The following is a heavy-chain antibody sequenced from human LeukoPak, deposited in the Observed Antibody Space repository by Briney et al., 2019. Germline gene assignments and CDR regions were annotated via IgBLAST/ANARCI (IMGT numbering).Heavy chain of an antibody. V-gene: IGHV4-59*01. J-gene: IGHJ6*03. CDR2: IYYSGST. CDR3: ARDTSSKVYNYYYYMDV. Sequence: SETLSLTCTVSGGSISIYYWSWIRQPPGKGLEGIGYIYYSGSTNYNPSLKSRVTISVDTSKNQFSLKLSSVTAADTAVYYCARDTSSKVYNYYYYMDVWGKGTTVTVSS. CDR1: GGSISIYY.